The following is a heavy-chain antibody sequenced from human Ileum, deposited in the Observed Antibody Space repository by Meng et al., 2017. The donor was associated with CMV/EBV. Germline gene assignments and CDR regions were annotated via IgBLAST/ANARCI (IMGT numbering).Heavy chain of an antibody. Sequence: SGPTLVKPTQTLTLTCTFSGFSLSTHGVGVGWIRQPPGKALEWLAHIYSNDDKRYRPSLKSRLTITKDTPKNQVVLTVSDLDPVDTATYYCVHMSTLTNYPYFDSWGQGTLVTVSS. CDR1: GFSLSTHGVG. CDR2: IYSNDDK. D-gene: IGHD2/OR15-2a*01. CDR3: VHMSTLTNYPYFDS. J-gene: IGHJ4*02. V-gene: IGHV2-5*01.